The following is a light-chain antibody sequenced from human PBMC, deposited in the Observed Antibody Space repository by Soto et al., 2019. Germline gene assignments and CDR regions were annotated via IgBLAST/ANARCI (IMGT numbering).Light chain of an antibody. J-gene: IGLJ7*01. CDR1: SSDVGGYNY. CDR3: RSYAGYLYAV. V-gene: IGLV2-8*01. Sequence: QSALTQPPSAAGSPGQSVTISCTGTSSDVGGYNYVSWYQQHPGKAPKLIIYEVTKRPSGVPDRFSGSKSDNTASLTVSGLQAEDEADYSCRSYAGYLYAVFGAGTQLTVL. CDR2: EVT.